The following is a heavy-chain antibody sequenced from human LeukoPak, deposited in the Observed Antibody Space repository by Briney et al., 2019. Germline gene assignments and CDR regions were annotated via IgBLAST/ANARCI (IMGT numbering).Heavy chain of an antibody. J-gene: IGHJ4*02. Sequence: GGSLRLSCEASGFRFSDYGINWVRQAPGKGPEWVAVVWFDGGNKYYADSVKGRFTISRDNSRNMVYLQMNSLRVDDTAMYYCTRCGISGATYSADYWGQGALSPSPQ. CDR2: VWFDGGNK. CDR1: GFRFSDYG. D-gene: IGHD1-14*01. CDR3: TRCGISGATYSADY. V-gene: IGHV3-33*01.